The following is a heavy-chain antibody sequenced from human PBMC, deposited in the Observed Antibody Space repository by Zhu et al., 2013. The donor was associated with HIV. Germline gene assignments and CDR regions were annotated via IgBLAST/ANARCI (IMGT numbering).Heavy chain of an antibody. CDR2: MNPNSGNT. J-gene: IGHJ3*02. V-gene: IGHV1-8*02. CDR3: ARGFGYSSSSGHAFDI. D-gene: IGHD6-6*01. Sequence: QVQLVQSGTEVKKPGASVKVSCKASGYTFTSYYMHWVRQATGQGLEWMGWMNPNSGNTGYAQKFQGRVTMTRNTSISTAYMELSSLRSEDTAVYYCARGFGYSSSSGHAFDIVGPRDNGHRLF. CDR1: GYTFTSYY.